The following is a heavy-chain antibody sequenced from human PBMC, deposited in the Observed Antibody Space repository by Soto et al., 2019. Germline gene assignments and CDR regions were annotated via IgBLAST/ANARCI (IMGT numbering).Heavy chain of an antibody. CDR1: GFTFSSYS. V-gene: IGHV3-48*01. D-gene: IGHD6-19*01. CDR2: ISSSSSTI. J-gene: IGHJ3*02. Sequence: PGGSLRLSCAASGFTFSSYSMNWVRQAPGKGLEWVSYISSSSSTIYYADSVKGRFTISRDNAKNSLYLQMNSLRAEDTAVYYCARDAYSSDPGAFEIWGQGTMVTVSS. CDR3: ARDAYSSDPGAFEI.